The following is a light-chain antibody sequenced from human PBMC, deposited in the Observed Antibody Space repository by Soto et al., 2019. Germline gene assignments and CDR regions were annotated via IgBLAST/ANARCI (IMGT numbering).Light chain of an antibody. CDR2: AAS. V-gene: IGKV1-39*01. CDR3: QQSNSSPPT. J-gene: IGKJ4*01. CDR1: QSITNY. Sequence: DIQMTQSPSALSASVGDRVTITCGASQSITNYLNWYQHKPGQAPNLLIYAASTLQAGVPSRFRGSGSGTDFTLTISSLQPEDFATYFCQQSNSSPPTFGGGTKVEIK.